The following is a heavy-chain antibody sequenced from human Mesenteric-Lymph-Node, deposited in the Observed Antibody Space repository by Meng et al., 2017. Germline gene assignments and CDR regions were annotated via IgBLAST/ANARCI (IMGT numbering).Heavy chain of an antibody. V-gene: IGHV3-73*02. CDR3: ASWKDYGYDY. J-gene: IGHJ4*02. CDR2: IGSNPKNYAT. CDR1: GFTFNASA. D-gene: IGHD3-16*01. Sequence: EGPRVESGGGLAQPGGSLKISCAASGFTFNASAIHWVRQAPGKWLEWVGRIGSNPKNYATAYAASVNGRFIISRDDSEDTAYLQMNNLATEDTAVYYCASWKDYGYDYWGQGTLVTVSS.